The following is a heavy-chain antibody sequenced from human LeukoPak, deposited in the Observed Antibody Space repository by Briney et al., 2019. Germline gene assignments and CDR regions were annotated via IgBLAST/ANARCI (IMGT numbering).Heavy chain of an antibody. CDR2: ISPSSTYI. D-gene: IGHD4-17*01. J-gene: IGHJ6*02. V-gene: IGHV3-11*05. Sequence: PGGSLRLSCAASGFTFSDDYIGWIRQPPGKGLEWLSYISPSSTYIKYADSLEGRFTISRDNAKNSLYLQMNSLRAEDTAVYYSARDFHADYLLDLWGQGTTVTVSS. CDR3: ARDFHADYLLDL. CDR1: GFTFSDDY.